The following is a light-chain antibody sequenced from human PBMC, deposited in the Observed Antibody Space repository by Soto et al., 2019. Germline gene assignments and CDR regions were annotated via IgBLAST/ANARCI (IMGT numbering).Light chain of an antibody. Sequence: DIMLTQSPATLSLSPGESATLSCRASQSLGHFLVWYQQKPGQAPRLLISDASKRATGIPARFSGSGSGTDFNLSINSLQPEASAVYYCQQRSNWPVYFGGGTKVEIK. CDR1: QSLGHF. J-gene: IGKJ4*01. CDR3: QQRSNWPVY. V-gene: IGKV3-11*01. CDR2: DAS.